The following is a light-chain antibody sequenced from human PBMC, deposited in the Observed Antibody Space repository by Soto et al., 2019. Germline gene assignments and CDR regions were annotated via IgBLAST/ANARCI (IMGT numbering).Light chain of an antibody. CDR2: EVV. CDR3: CSSAGAITPHV. CDR1: SSDVINYNL. V-gene: IGLV2-23*02. Sequence: QAASVSGSPGQSITISCSGTSSDVINYNLVSWYQQHPGKAPKLLLYEVVKRPSGISNRFSGSTSANTASLTISGLQAEDEGDYYCCSSAGAITPHVFGTGTKLTVL. J-gene: IGLJ1*01.